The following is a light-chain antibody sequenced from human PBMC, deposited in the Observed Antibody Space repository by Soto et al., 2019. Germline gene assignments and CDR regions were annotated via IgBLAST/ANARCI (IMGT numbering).Light chain of an antibody. CDR1: SSNIGSNI. CDR3: VAWDDSLNGYV. CDR2: SNN. V-gene: IGLV1-44*01. J-gene: IGLJ1*01. Sequence: QSVLTQPPSASGTPGQRVTISCSGSSSNIGSNIVNWYQQLPGTAPKLLIYSNNQRPSGVPDRFSGSKSGTSASLAISGLQSEDEADYYCVAWDDSLNGYVFGPGTKLTVL.